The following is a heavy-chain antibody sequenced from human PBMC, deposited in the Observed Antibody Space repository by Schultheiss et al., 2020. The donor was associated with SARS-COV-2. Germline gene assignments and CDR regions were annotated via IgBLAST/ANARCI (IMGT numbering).Heavy chain of an antibody. CDR1: GGSISSGGYY. V-gene: IGHV4-61*08. J-gene: IGHJ6*02. Sequence: SETLSLTCTVSGGSISSGGYYWGWIRQPPGKGLEWIGEVYHGGSTIYNPSLRSRVTISVDTSKNQFSLKLSSVTAADTAVYYCARDTIYDSSGYSSGGGMDVWGQGTTVTVSS. CDR2: VYHGGST. CDR3: ARDTIYDSSGYSSGGGMDV. D-gene: IGHD3-22*01.